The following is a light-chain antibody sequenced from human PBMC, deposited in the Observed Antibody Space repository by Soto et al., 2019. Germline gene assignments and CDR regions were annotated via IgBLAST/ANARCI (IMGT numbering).Light chain of an antibody. Sequence: EILMTQSPDTLSVSPGERATLSCRASQTVTGALAWYQQKPGQAPRLLIYGASTRATGIPARFSGSGSGTEFTLSISSLQSEDFGVYYCQQYNGWPPYTFGQGKNVEIK. CDR2: GAS. CDR3: QQYNGWPPYT. CDR1: QTVTGA. V-gene: IGKV3-15*01. J-gene: IGKJ2*01.